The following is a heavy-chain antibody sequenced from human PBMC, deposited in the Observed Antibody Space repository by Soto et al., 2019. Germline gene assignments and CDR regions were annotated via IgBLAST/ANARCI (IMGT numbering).Heavy chain of an antibody. V-gene: IGHV4-34*01. J-gene: IGHJ6*01. CDR2: RNHSVTT. D-gene: IGHD3-10*01. Sequence: PSESLSPTWAVNGGSVSVHYCRWLRPPPGGWRGWIEERNHSVTTHYQPYLKGRLNRSLDTSKNQFSLNLTCGTAADTATYYCARDIITLIGGEFYYYLGKEGWGPGTTGTVSA. CDR3: ARDIITLIGGEFYYYLGKEG. CDR1: GGSVSVHY.